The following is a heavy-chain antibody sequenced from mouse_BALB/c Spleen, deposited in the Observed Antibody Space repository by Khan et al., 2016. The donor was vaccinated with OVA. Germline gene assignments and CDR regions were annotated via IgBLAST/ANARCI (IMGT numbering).Heavy chain of an antibody. CDR2: IYPGDGNT. CDR1: GYTFTSYW. J-gene: IGHJ2*01. D-gene: IGHD2-5*01. Sequence: VQLVESGTELARPGASVKLSCKASGYTFTSYWMPWVHQRPGQGLEWIGAIYPGDGNTRYTQKFTGKATLTADKSSTTVYMQLSRLAYEDSAVDYGARGGSKTGYFDYWGQGTTLTVSS. CDR3: ARGGSKTGYFDY. V-gene: IGHV1-87*01.